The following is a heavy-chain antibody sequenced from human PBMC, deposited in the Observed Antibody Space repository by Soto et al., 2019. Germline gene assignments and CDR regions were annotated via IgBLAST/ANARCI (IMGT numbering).Heavy chain of an antibody. CDR2: IKSKTDGGTT. CDR1: GFTFSNAW. D-gene: IGHD2-21*02. J-gene: IGHJ4*02. Sequence: LRLSCAASGFTFSNAWMNWVRQAPGKGLEWVGRIKSKTDGGTTDYAAPVKGRFTISRDDSKNTLYLQMNSLKTEDTAVYYCTTDAGYCGGDCYSWYFDYWGQGTLVTVSS. CDR3: TTDAGYCGGDCYSWYFDY. V-gene: IGHV3-15*07.